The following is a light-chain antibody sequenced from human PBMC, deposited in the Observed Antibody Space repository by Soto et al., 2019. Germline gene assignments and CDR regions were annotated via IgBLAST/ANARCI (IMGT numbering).Light chain of an antibody. J-gene: IGKJ4*01. CDR2: GAS. Sequence: MTQSPATLSVSPGERVTFSCRASQSISSNLAWYQQKPGQAPRLLIYGASTRATHIPDRFSGSGSETEFTLSVSSLQPEDFAIYYCQQYYDWPLVTFGGGTKVDIK. CDR1: QSISSN. CDR3: QQYYDWPLVT. V-gene: IGKV3-15*01.